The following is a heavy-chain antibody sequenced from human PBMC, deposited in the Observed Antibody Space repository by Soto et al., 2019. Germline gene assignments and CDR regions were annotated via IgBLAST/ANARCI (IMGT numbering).Heavy chain of an antibody. V-gene: IGHV2-26*01. J-gene: IGHJ6*02. CDR2: IFSNDEK. Sequence: SGPTLVNPTETLTLTCTVSGFSLSNARMGVSWIRQPPGRALEWLAHIFSNDEKSYSTSLESRLTISKDTSKSQVVLTMTNMDPVDTATYYCARTLNFYGMDVWGQGTTVTVSS. CDR3: ARTLNFYGMDV. D-gene: IGHD1-1*01. CDR1: GFSLSNARMG.